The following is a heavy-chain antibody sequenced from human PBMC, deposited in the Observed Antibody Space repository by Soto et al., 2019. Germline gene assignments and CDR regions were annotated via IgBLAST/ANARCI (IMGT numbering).Heavy chain of an antibody. CDR1: RFSFNTYA. D-gene: IGHD3-16*01. J-gene: IGHJ6*02. V-gene: IGHV3-23*01. CDR2: IGEGGFST. Sequence: GGSLRLSCVTSRFSFNTYAMSWVRQAPGKGLEWVSVIGEGGFSTQYAASVKGRFTISRDNSKNMLYLQMNSLRSDDTAVYYCARDSITRVSSDVPGMDVWGQGTTVTVSS. CDR3: ARDSITRVSSDVPGMDV.